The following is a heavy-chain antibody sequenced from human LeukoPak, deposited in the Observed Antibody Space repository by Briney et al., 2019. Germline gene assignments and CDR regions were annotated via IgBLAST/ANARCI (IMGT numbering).Heavy chain of an antibody. CDR1: GFIFYDYT. J-gene: IGHJ4*02. CDR2: ISWDGRGT. Sequence: GGSLRLSCAASGFIFYDYTMYWVRQPPGKGLEWVSLISWDGRGTKYADSVKGRFTTSRDNNKNSLFLQMSSLRHEDTALYYCAKDIGQDGRSHHYPDYWGQGTLVTVSS. V-gene: IGHV3-43*01. D-gene: IGHD2-15*01. CDR3: AKDIGQDGRSHHYPDY.